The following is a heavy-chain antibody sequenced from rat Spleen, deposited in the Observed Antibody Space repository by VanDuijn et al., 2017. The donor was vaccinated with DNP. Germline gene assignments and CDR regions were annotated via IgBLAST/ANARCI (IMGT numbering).Heavy chain of an antibody. CDR2: IGSPAYAP. V-gene: IGHV5-22*01. J-gene: IGHJ2*01. D-gene: IGHD4-3*01. CDR3: VRWNSGHFDY. Sequence: EVQLVESGGGLVQPGRSLKLSCAASGFTFSDYNMAWVRQAPAKGLEWVAYIGSPAYAPYYTDSVKGRFTISRDNAKITLYLQMNSLRSEDMATYYCVRWNSGHFDYWGQGVMVTVSS. CDR1: GFTFSDYN.